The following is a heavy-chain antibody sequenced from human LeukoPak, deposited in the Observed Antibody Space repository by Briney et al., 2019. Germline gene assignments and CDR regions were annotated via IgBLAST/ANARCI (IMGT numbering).Heavy chain of an antibody. Sequence: GASVNVSCKASGYTFTSYGISWVRQAPGQGLEWMGWINPNSGGTNYAQKFQGRVTMTRDTSISTAYMELSRLRSDDTAVYYCARVPEYSSAAFDYWGQGTLVTVSS. CDR1: GYTFTSYG. CDR3: ARVPEYSSAAFDY. CDR2: INPNSGGT. J-gene: IGHJ4*02. D-gene: IGHD6-6*01. V-gene: IGHV1-2*02.